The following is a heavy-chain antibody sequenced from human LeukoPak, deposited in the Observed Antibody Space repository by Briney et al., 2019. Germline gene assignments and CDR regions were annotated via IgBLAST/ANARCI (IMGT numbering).Heavy chain of an antibody. J-gene: IGHJ4*02. Sequence: SDQVSCQASGYTFPRCEILWVRPATRKGLEWMGWINPTSGNTRYEQKFQGRVTITRNNSISTAYMEPSRLSSEDTAVYHCAKDQGRGLGSYSWGNFDYWGQATLVTVSS. CDR2: INPTSGNT. CDR1: GYTFPRCE. CDR3: AKDQGRGLGSYSWGNFDY. D-gene: IGHD3-10*01. V-gene: IGHV1-8*03.